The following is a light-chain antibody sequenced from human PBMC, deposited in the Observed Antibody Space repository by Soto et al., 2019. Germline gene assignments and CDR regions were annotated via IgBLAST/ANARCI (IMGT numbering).Light chain of an antibody. J-gene: IGKJ1*01. CDR3: QQRRNWPRT. V-gene: IGKV3-11*01. CDR2: DAS. CDR1: QSVSSY. Sequence: EIVLTQSPSTLSLSPGERATLSCRASQSVSSYLAWYQQKPGQAPRLLIYDASNRATGIPARFSGSGSGTDFTLNISSLEPEDFEVYYCQQRRNWPRTFGQGTKVEIK.